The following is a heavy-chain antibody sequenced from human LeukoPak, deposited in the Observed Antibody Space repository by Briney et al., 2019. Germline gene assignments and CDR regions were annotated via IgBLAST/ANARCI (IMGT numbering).Heavy chain of an antibody. Sequence: GGSLRLSCAASGFTVSTKYMSWVRQAPGKGLEWVSLIYSDGSTYYADSVKGRITISRDNSKNTLYLQMNSLRAEDTAVYYCASYYLEWLFGWAFDIWGQGTMVTVSS. J-gene: IGHJ3*02. CDR1: GFTVSTKY. CDR3: ASYYLEWLFGWAFDI. V-gene: IGHV3-66*02. CDR2: IYSDGST. D-gene: IGHD3-3*01.